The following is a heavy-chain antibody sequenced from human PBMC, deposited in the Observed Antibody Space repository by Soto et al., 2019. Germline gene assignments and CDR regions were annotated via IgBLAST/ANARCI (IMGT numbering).Heavy chain of an antibody. D-gene: IGHD3-10*01. Sequence: PSETPSLTCAVYGGSFSGYYWSWIRQPPGKGLEWIGEINHSGSTNYNPSLKSRVTISVDTSKNQFSLKLSSVTAADTAVYYCARRGHGSGTTPSYRIAAWGQGTTVT. CDR1: GGSFSGYY. CDR2: INHSGST. V-gene: IGHV4-34*01. J-gene: IGHJ6*02. CDR3: ARRGHGSGTTPSYRIAA.